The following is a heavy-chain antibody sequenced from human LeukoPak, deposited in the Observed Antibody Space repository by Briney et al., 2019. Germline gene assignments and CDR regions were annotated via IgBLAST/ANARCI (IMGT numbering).Heavy chain of an antibody. D-gene: IGHD1-26*01. Sequence: ASVKVSCKASGYTFTGYYMHWVRQAPGQGLEWMGWINPNSGGTNYAQKFQGRVTMTRDTSISTAYMELSRLRSDDTAVYYCAGDRSGSGWTDYWGQGTLVTVSS. CDR2: INPNSGGT. J-gene: IGHJ4*02. CDR3: AGDRSGSGWTDY. CDR1: GYTFTGYY. V-gene: IGHV1-2*02.